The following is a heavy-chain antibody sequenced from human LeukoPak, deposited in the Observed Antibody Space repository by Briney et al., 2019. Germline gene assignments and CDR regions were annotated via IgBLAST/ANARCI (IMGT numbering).Heavy chain of an antibody. CDR1: GGSISSHY. D-gene: IGHD6-13*01. CDR3: ARSPVYSSSWYSFDP. V-gene: IGHV4-59*11. CDR2: IYYSGST. J-gene: IGHJ5*02. Sequence: SETLSLTCTVSGGSISSHYWSWIRQPPGKGLEWIGYIYYSGSTNYNPSLKSRVTISVDTSKNQFSLKLSSVTAADTAVYYCARSPVYSSSWYSFDPWGQGTLVPSPQ.